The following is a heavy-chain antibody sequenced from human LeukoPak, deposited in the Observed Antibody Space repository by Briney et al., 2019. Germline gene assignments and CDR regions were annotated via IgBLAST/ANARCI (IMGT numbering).Heavy chain of an antibody. V-gene: IGHV4-34*01. D-gene: IGHD1-26*01. CDR1: GGSFSGYY. CDR3: ARGVGFPSYYFDY. J-gene: IGHJ4*02. CDR2: INHSGST. Sequence: SETLSLTCAVYGGSFSGYYWSWIRQPPGKGLEWIGEINHSGSTNYNPSLKSRVTVSVDTSENQFSLKLSSVTAADTAVYYCARGVGFPSYYFDYWGQGTLVTVSS.